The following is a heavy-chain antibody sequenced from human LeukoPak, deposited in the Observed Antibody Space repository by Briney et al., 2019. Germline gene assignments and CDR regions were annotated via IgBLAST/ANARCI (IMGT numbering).Heavy chain of an antibody. CDR2: IKSKTDGGRT. J-gene: IGHJ5*02. CDR1: GFTFNNAW. CDR3: TTSPRYYDILTGYYSLNWFDP. V-gene: IGHV3-15*01. Sequence: GGSLRLSCAASGFTFNNAWMSWVRQAPGKGLEWVGRIKSKTDGGRTDYAAPVKGRFTISRDDSKNTLYLQMNSLKTEDTAVYYCTTSPRYYDILTGYYSLNWFDPWGQGTLVTVSS. D-gene: IGHD3-9*01.